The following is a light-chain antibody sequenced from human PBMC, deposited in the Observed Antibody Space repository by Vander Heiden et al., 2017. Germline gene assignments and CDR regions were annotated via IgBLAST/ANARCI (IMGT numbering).Light chain of an antibody. Sequence: QSALTQPASVSGSPGQSITISCTGSSSDVATYNLVSWYQQHPGKAPKLMIYEATKRPSGISNRFSGSKSGNTASLTISGLQSEDEADYYCCSYTTRNTLIFGGGTKLTVL. CDR1: SSDVATYNL. CDR2: EAT. J-gene: IGLJ2*01. V-gene: IGLV2-23*01. CDR3: CSYTTRNTLI.